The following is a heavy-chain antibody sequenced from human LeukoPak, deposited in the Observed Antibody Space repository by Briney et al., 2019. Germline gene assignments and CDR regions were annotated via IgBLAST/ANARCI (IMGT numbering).Heavy chain of an antibody. V-gene: IGHV5-51*01. CDR3: ARRRDLYSGSYYPFDY. CDR2: IYPGDSDA. D-gene: IGHD1-26*01. CDR1: GYSFTTYW. Sequence: GESLKITCKGSGYSFTTYWIGWVRQMPGKGLEWMGIIYPGDSDARYSPSFQGQVTISADKSISTAYLQWSSLKASDTAMYYCARRRDLYSGSYYPFDYWGQGTLVTVSS. J-gene: IGHJ4*02.